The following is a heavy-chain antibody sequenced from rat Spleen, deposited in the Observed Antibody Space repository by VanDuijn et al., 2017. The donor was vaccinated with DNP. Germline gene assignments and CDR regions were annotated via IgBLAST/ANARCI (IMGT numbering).Heavy chain of an antibody. CDR1: GYSITSSYR. V-gene: IGHV3-3*01. D-gene: IGHD1-7*01. J-gene: IGHJ2*01. CDR2: INSAGST. Sequence: EVQLQESGPGLVKPSQSLSLTCSVTGYSITSSYRCNWIRKFPGNKLEWMGFINSAGSTNYNPSLKSRISITRDTSKNHFFLHLNSVTTEDTATYYCARWTRYFDYWGQGVMVTVSS. CDR3: ARWTRYFDY.